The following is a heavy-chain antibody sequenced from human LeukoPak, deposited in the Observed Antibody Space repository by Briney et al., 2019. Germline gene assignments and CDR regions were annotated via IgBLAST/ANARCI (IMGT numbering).Heavy chain of an antibody. D-gene: IGHD6-19*01. CDR3: ARGMTVAGTYFDY. J-gene: IGHJ4*02. CDR1: GFSFSSDN. Sequence: GGSLRLSCAASGFSFSSDNKNWVRQAPGKGLEWVSYISSSSSTIYYTDSVKGRFTISRDNAKNSLYLQMNSLRDEDTAVYYCARGMTVAGTYFDYWGQGTLVTVSS. CDR2: ISSSSSTI. V-gene: IGHV3-48*02.